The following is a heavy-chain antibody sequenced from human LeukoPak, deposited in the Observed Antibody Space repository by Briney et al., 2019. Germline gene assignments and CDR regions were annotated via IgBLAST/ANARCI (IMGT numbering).Heavy chain of an antibody. J-gene: IGHJ3*02. CDR1: GFSISSGYY. CDR3: ARPNIWGAFEI. Sequence: KPSETLSLTCAVSGFSISSGYYWGWIRQPPGKGLDWIGNIYHSGSTYYNPSLKSRVTISVDTSKNQFSLRLSSVTAADAAVYYCARPNIWGAFEIWGQGTMVTVPS. D-gene: IGHD7-27*01. V-gene: IGHV4-38-2*01. CDR2: IYHSGST.